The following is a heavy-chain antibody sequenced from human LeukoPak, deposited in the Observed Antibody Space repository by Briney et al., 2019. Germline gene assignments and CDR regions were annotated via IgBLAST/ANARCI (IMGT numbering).Heavy chain of an antibody. Sequence: GGSLRHSRSASGFTLCAFARMSLRQAPGKGLEWVSSISNSGGSTYYADSVKGRFTISRDNSKNTLYLQMNSLRAEDTDVYYCAKDFGGYFDYWGQGTLVTVSS. J-gene: IGHJ4*02. CDR2: ISNSGGST. V-gene: IGHV3-23*01. CDR1: GFTLCAFA. CDR3: AKDFGGYFDY. D-gene: IGHD4-23*01.